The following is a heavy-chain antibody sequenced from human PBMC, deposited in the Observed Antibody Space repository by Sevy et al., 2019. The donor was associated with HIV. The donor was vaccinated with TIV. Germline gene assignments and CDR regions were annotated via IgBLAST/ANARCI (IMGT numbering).Heavy chain of an antibody. CDR1: AFTFSSYS. D-gene: IGHD6-13*01. CDR3: ARLSGYSSSWSYFDY. V-gene: IGHV3-48*01. CDR2: ISSSTSTI. J-gene: IGHJ4*02. Sequence: GGSLRLSCAASAFTFSSYSMNWVRQAPGKGLEWVSYISSSTSTIYYADSVKGRFTISRDNVKNSLYLQMNSLRAEDTAVYYCARLSGYSSSWSYFDYWGQGTLVTVSS.